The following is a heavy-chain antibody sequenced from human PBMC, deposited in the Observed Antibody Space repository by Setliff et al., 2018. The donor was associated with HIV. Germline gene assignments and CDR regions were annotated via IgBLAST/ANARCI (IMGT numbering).Heavy chain of an antibody. CDR3: VRGVQSPPHYSYYYMDV. D-gene: IGHD3-3*01. Sequence: SVKVSCKASGYTFTGYYMHWVRQAPGQGLDWMGRIIPILGVANYAQRFQGKVAITADKSTSTAYMELTSLRFDDTAMYYCVRGVQSPPHYSYYYMDVWGEGTMVTVSS. CDR1: GYTFTGYY. CDR2: IIPILGVA. J-gene: IGHJ6*03. V-gene: IGHV1-69*04.